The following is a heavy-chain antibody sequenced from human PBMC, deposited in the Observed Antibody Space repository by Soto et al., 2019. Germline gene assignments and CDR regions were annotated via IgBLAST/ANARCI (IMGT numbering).Heavy chain of an antibody. D-gene: IGHD4-17*01. J-gene: IGHJ4*02. CDR1: TGSMRTYY. CDR2: ISHTGRT. Sequence: SETLSLTCSVSTGSMRTYYWTWIRQSPGKGLEWIGQISHTGRTKYNPSLESRVTISVDTSRKQFSLKLTSVTAADTALYYCARDDTTGLFDFWGQGTLVTAPQ. V-gene: IGHV4-59*01. CDR3: ARDDTTGLFDF.